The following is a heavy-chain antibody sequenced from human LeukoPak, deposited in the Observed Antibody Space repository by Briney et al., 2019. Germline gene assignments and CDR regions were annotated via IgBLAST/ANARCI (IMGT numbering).Heavy chain of an antibody. CDR3: ATMVTSDVAP. V-gene: IGHV1-18*01. CDR1: GYTFTSYG. J-gene: IGHJ5*02. CDR2: ISAYNGNT. D-gene: IGHD4/OR15-4a*01. Sequence: GASVNASCKASGYTFTSYGIRWVRRAAGQELEWMGWISAYNGNTNYAQKLQGRVTMTTDTSTSTAYMELRSLRSDDTAVYYWATMVTSDVAPWGQGTLVTVSS.